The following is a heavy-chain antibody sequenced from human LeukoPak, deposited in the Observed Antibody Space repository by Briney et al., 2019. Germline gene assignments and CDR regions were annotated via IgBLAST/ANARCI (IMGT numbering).Heavy chain of an antibody. D-gene: IGHD6-13*01. Sequence: SVKVSCKASGDTFTSYGISWVRQAPGQGLEWLARIIPVFGTTNYARKFRGRVTVSTDDSTSAAFLELSSLTPEDTAVYYCAREGEGIAAAGTQLVYFDYWGQGTLVTVSS. CDR3: AREGEGIAAAGTQLVYFDY. J-gene: IGHJ4*02. V-gene: IGHV1-69*05. CDR2: IIPVFGTT. CDR1: GDTFTSYG.